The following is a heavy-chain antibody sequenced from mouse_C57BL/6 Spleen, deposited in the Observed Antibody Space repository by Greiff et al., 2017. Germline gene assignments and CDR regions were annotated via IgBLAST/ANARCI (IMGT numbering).Heavy chain of an antibody. D-gene: IGHD3-2*02. J-gene: IGHJ3*01. CDR1: GYTFTSYW. CDR3: AREGDSSGYAGAY. V-gene: IGHV1-64*01. Sequence: VQLQQPGAELVKPGASVKLSCKASGYTFTSYWMHWVKQRPGQGLEWIGMIHPNSGSTNYNEKFKSKGTLTVDKSSSPAYMQLSSLTSEDSAVYYCAREGDSSGYAGAYWGQGTLVTVSA. CDR2: IHPNSGST.